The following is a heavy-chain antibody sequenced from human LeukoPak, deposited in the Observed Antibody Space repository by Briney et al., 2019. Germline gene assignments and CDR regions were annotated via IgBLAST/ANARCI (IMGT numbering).Heavy chain of an antibody. CDR2: ISDSGGST. J-gene: IGHJ4*02. Sequence: PGGSLTLSCAASGFTFSSYAMSWVRQAPGKGLEWVSEISDSGGSTCDADSVKGRFTISRGNSKNTLYLQMNSLRAEDAAVYYCAKDTSIGRYCTDGVCSPFDYWGQGTLVTVSS. V-gene: IGHV3-23*01. D-gene: IGHD2-8*01. CDR3: AKDTSIGRYCTDGVCSPFDY. CDR1: GFTFSSYA.